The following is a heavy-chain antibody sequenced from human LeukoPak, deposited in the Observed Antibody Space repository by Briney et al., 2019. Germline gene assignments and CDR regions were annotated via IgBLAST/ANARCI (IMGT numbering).Heavy chain of an antibody. CDR3: ARLGSSGEYYFDY. Sequence: GGSLRLSCVASGFTLGDYNMNWVRQAPGKGLEWVSVIYSGGSTYYADSVKGRFTISRDNSKNTLYLQMNSLRAEDTAVYYCARLGSSGEYYFDYWGQGTLVTVSS. CDR2: IYSGGST. V-gene: IGHV3-53*01. CDR1: GFTLGDYN. J-gene: IGHJ4*02. D-gene: IGHD3-10*01.